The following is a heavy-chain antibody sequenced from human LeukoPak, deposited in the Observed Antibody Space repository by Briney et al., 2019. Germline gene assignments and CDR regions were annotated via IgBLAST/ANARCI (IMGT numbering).Heavy chain of an antibody. V-gene: IGHV4-61*01. D-gene: IGHD4-23*01. CDR3: AREDTVVKSRGGMDV. J-gene: IGHJ6*02. Sequence: PSETLSLTCAVSGASISSGRYSWSWIRQPPGKGLEWIGYIYYSGSTNYNPSLKSRVTISVDTSKNQFSLKLSSVTAADTAVYYCAREDTVVKSRGGMDVWGQGTTVTVSS. CDR1: GASISSGRYS. CDR2: IYYSGST.